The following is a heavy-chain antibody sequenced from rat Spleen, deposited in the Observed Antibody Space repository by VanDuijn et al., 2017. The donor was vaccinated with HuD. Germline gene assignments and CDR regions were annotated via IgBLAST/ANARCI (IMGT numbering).Heavy chain of an antibody. D-gene: IGHD5-1*01. CDR1: VFSLTSYH. J-gene: IGHJ3*01. V-gene: IGHV2-32*01. CDR2: MWSDADT. Sequence: QVQLKESGPGLVQPSQTLSLTCTVSVFSLTSYHVSWVRQPPGKGLEWMGVMWSDADTSYNSALKSRLSISRDTSKSQVFLKMSSLKTEDTATYYCAGHWEGNWFAYWGQGTLVTVSS. CDR3: AGHWEGNWFAY.